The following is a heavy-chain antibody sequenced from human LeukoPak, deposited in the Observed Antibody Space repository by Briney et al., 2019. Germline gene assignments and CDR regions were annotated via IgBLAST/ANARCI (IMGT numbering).Heavy chain of an antibody. J-gene: IGHJ1*01. Sequence: ASVKVSCKASGYTFTDYYIHWVRQAPGQGLEWMGWINPKSDDTKYAQKFQDRVTMTRDTSISTAYMELRRLKSDDTAVYYCARWGIAAAESLGFQHWGQGTLVTVSS. D-gene: IGHD6-13*01. CDR1: GYTFTDYY. V-gene: IGHV1-2*02. CDR2: INPKSDDT. CDR3: ARWGIAAAESLGFQH.